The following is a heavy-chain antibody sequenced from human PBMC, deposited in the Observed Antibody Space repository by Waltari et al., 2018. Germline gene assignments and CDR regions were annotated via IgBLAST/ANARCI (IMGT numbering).Heavy chain of an antibody. D-gene: IGHD1-26*01. CDR3: TGSSRLGTYNFDY. CDR2: ISPGGDRT. J-gene: IGHJ4*02. CDR1: GSFFTIHY. Sequence: QVQLVQSGTEMKKPGASVRVSCEASGSFFTIHYFHRVREAPGQGLEWMAIISPGGDRTTYAKKARRRLTMTRDTSMSTVYMDLSSLTSEDTAMYYCTGSSRLGTYNFDYWGQGTLVTVSS. V-gene: IGHV1-46*03.